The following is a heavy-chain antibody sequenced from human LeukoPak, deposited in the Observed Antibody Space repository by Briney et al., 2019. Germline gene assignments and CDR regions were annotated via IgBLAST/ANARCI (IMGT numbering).Heavy chain of an antibody. V-gene: IGHV4-39*01. Sequence: SETLSLTCTVSGGSISSSSYYWGWIRQPPGKGLEWIGSIYYSGSTYYNPSLKSRVTISVDTSKNQFSLKLSSVTAADTAVYYCARHDYLGVTLDYWGQGTLVTVSS. J-gene: IGHJ4*02. CDR3: ARHDYLGVTLDY. CDR2: IYYSGST. D-gene: IGHD2-21*02. CDR1: GGSISSSSYY.